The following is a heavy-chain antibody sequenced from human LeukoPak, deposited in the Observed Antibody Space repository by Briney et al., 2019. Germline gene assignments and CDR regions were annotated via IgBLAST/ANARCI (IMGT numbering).Heavy chain of an antibody. CDR1: GFTFRTYW. CDR2: IFSDGSIT. Sequence: GGSLRFSCAASGFTFRTYWMHWVRQAPGKGLVWVSRIFSDGSITSYADSVQGSVKGRFTISRDNSKNTLYLQMNSLRAEDTAVYYCAKYGGYCSGGSCYPTGGGDYWGQGTLVTVSS. J-gene: IGHJ4*02. D-gene: IGHD2-15*01. V-gene: IGHV3-74*01. CDR3: AKYGGYCSGGSCYPTGGGDY.